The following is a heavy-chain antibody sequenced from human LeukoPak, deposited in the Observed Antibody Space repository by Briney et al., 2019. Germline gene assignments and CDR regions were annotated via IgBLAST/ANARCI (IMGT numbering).Heavy chain of an antibody. CDR2: FDPEDGET. J-gene: IGHJ4*02. D-gene: IGHD4-23*01. CDR3: ATSPYGGNSFDY. V-gene: IGHV1-24*01. Sequence: GASVKVSCKASGYTLTELSMHWVRQAPGKGLEWMGGFDPEDGETIYAQKFQGRVTMTEDTSTDTAYMELSSLRSEDTAVYYCATSPYGGNSFDYWGQGTLVTVSS. CDR1: GYTLTELS.